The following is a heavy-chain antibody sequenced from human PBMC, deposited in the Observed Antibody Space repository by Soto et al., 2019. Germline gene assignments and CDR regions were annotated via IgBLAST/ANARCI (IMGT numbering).Heavy chain of an antibody. CDR1: GFTLSDSA. V-gene: IGHV3-73*02. CDR3: LRQGDSGPDWYFDL. CDR2: IRNKGNSYAT. Sequence: VQLVESGGGLVQPGGSLKLSCAASGFTLSDSAVHWVRQASGRGLEWVGRIRNKGNSYATAYDASVRGRFTISRDDSKNTAYLEMNSLQTEDTAVYSCLRQGDSGPDWYFDLWGRGTLVTVSS. D-gene: IGHD2-15*01. J-gene: IGHJ2*01.